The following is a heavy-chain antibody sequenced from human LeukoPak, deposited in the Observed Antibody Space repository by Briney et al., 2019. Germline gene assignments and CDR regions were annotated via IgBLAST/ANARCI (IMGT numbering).Heavy chain of an antibody. CDR2: ISSSGSTI. CDR1: GFTFSSYE. V-gene: IGHV3-48*03. CDR3: ARDYGGSSPFDY. D-gene: IGHD4-23*01. J-gene: IGHJ4*02. Sequence: PGGSLRLSCAASGFTFSSYEMHWVRQAPGKGLEWVSYISSSGSTIYYADSVKGRFTISRDNAKNSLSLQMNSLRAEDTAVYYCARDYGGSSPFDYWGQGTPVTVSS.